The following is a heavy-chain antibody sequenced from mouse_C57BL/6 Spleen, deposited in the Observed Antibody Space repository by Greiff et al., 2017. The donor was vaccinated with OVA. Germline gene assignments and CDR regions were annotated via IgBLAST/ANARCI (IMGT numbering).Heavy chain of an antibody. CDR2: INPSNGGT. Sequence: QVQLQQSGTELVKPGASVKLSCKASGYTFTSYWMHWVKQRPGQGLEWIGNINPSNGGTNYNEKFKSKATLTVDKSSSTAYMQLSSLTSEDSAFYYCAREGFTTVVATDYFDYWGQGTTLTVSS. J-gene: IGHJ2*01. CDR3: AREGFTTVVATDYFDY. D-gene: IGHD1-1*01. CDR1: GYTFTSYW. V-gene: IGHV1-53*01.